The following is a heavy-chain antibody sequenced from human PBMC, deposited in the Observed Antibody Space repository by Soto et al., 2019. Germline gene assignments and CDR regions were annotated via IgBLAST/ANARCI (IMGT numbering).Heavy chain of an antibody. J-gene: IGHJ4*02. Sequence: EVQLLESGGGLIQPGGSLRLSCAASGFTFSSYAMSWVRQAPGKGLEWVSAISGSGGSTYYADSVKGRFTISRDNSKKTLYLHLNSLRAEDTAVYYCAKVPMVWGVQYFDSWGQGTLVTVS. CDR1: GFTFSSYA. V-gene: IGHV3-23*01. CDR3: AKVPMVWGVQYFDS. CDR2: ISGSGGST. D-gene: IGHD3-10*01.